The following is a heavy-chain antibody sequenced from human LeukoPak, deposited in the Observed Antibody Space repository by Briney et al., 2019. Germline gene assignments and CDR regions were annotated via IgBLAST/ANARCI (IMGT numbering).Heavy chain of an antibody. CDR1: GYTFTGYY. Sequence: GASVKVSCKASGYTFTGYYMHWVRQAPGQGLEWMGWINPNSGGTNYAQKFQGRVTMTRDTSISTAYMELSRLRSDDTAVYYCARVGRRIVGATTRWYYFDYWGQGTLVTVSS. CDR3: ARVGRRIVGATTRWYYFDY. V-gene: IGHV1-2*02. CDR2: INPNSGGT. D-gene: IGHD1-26*01. J-gene: IGHJ4*02.